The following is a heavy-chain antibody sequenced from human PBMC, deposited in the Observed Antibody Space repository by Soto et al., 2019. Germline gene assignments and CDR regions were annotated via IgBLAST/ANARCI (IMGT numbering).Heavy chain of an antibody. J-gene: IGHJ3*02. CDR3: ARALGTTANDAFDI. V-gene: IGHV3-74*01. CDR1: GFTFSSYW. Sequence: SLRLSCAASGFTFSSYWMHWVRQAPGKGLVWVSRINSDGSSTSYADSVKGRFTISRDNAKNSLYLQMNSLRAEDTAVYYCARALGTTANDAFDIWGQGTMVTVSS. D-gene: IGHD4-17*01. CDR2: INSDGSST.